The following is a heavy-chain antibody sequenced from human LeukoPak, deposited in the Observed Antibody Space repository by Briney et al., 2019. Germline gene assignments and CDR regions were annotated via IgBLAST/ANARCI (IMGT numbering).Heavy chain of an antibody. CDR1: GYTFIAYY. D-gene: IGHD6-13*01. V-gene: IGHV1-2*02. CDR2: INLNSGDT. CDR3: ARGGLAAYFDY. Sequence: GASVKVSCKAPGYTFIAYYTHWVRQAPGQGLEWMGWINLNSGDTSYAQKFQGRVTMTRDTSISTAYMELNRLRSDDTAVYYCARGGLAAYFDYWGQGTLVTVSS. J-gene: IGHJ4*02.